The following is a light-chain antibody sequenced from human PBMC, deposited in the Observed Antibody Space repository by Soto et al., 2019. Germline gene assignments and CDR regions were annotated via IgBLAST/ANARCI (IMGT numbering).Light chain of an antibody. CDR3: QQTLGTPQT. V-gene: IGKV1-39*01. CDR2: GAY. CDR1: QSITSY. Sequence: DIQMTQSPSSLSASVGDRVTITCRASQSITSYLNWYKQTPGKAPELVIYGAYRLQSGVPSRFSGSGSGTDFTLTISSLQPEDFATYYCQQTLGTPQTFGQGTKVEVK. J-gene: IGKJ1*01.